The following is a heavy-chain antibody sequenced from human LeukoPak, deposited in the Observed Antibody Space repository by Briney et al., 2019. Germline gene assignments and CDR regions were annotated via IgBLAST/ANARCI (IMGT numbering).Heavy chain of an antibody. J-gene: IGHJ5*02. CDR1: GGSISSGGYS. Sequence: SETLSLTCAVSGGSISSGGYSWSWIRQPPGKGLEWIGYIYYSGTTYYNPSLKSRVTISADRSKNQFSLKLSSVTAADTAVYYCALEDISGNWFDPWGQGTLVSVSS. D-gene: IGHD6-19*01. CDR2: IYYSGTT. CDR3: ALEDISGNWFDP. V-gene: IGHV4-30-2*01.